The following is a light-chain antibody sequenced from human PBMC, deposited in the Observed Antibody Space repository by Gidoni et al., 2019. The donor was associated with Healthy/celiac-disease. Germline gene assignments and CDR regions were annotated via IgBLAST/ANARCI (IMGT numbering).Light chain of an antibody. Sequence: QSVLTQPPSASGTPAQRVTISCSGSSSNIGSNTVNWYQQLPGTAPKLRINSNNPRPPVVPDRFSGSKSGTSASLAISGLQSEDEADYYCAAWDDSLNGRVFGGGTKLTVL. V-gene: IGLV1-44*01. CDR2: SNN. J-gene: IGLJ3*02. CDR3: AAWDDSLNGRV. CDR1: SSNIGSNT.